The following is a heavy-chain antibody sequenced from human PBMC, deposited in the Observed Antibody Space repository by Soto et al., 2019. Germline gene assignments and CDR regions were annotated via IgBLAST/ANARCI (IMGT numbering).Heavy chain of an antibody. CDR2: INNNGGS. CDR3: ATNIAAAGGYYFNY. D-gene: IGHD6-13*01. Sequence: EVQLVESGGGLVQPGGSLRLSCAASGFTFSSYAMHWVRQAPGKGLEYVSTINNNGGSTNSVKGRFTISRDNSKNTLYFQMGSLRAEDMAVYYCATNIAAAGGYYFNYWGQGTLVTVSS. J-gene: IGHJ4*02. V-gene: IGHV3-64*01. CDR1: GFTFSSYA.